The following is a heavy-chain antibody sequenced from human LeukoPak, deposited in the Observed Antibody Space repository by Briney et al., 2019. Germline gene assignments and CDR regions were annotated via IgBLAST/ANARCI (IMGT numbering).Heavy chain of an antibody. V-gene: IGHV4-59*01. J-gene: IGHJ4*02. CDR1: GGSISSYY. Sequence: SETLSLTCTVSGGSISSYYWSWIRQPPGKGLEWIGYIYYSGSTNFNPSFKSRVTISVDTSKNQFSLKLSSVTAADTAVYYCARTYSETSIDYWGQGTLVTVSS. CDR3: ARTYSETSIDY. CDR2: IYYSGST. D-gene: IGHD1-26*01.